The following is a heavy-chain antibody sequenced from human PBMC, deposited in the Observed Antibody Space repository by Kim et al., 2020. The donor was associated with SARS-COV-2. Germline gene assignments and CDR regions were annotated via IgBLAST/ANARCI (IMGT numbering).Heavy chain of an antibody. CDR1: GFSFSDYW. D-gene: IGHD3-9*01. J-gene: IGHJ2*01. CDR2: IKFDGREK. V-gene: IGHV3-7*03. CDR3: ARDHVGPGLYFDL. Sequence: GGSLRLSCVASGFSFSDYWMNWVRQAPGKGLEWVANIKFDGREKYTVDSVKGRFTVSRDNADNSLSLQMNSLRAEDTAVYYCARDHVGPGLYFDLWGRGT.